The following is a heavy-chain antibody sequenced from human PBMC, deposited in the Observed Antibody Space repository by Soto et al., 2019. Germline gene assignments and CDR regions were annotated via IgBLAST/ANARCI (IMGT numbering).Heavy chain of an antibody. Sequence: QLQLVESGGGVVQPGRSLRLSCTASGFTFMTYGMHWVRQAPGKGLEWVAVIWYDGSEKYYADSVKGRFTISRDKSKNTIYLQMNSLRAEDTAMYYCARHSSINDYDSSGYYGSLDYCGQGTLVTVS. V-gene: IGHV3-33*01. CDR2: IWYDGSEK. J-gene: IGHJ4*02. D-gene: IGHD3-22*01. CDR3: ARHSSINDYDSSGYYGSLDY. CDR1: GFTFMTYG.